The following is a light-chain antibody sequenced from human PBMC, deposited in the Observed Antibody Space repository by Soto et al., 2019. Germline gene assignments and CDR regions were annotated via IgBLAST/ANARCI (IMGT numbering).Light chain of an antibody. Sequence: SALTHPASVSGSPGQSITISCSGTSSDVGRYNYVSWYQQHPGTAPKLMIYEVSNRPSGVSNRFSGSKSGDTASLTISGLQAEDEADYYCSSYTSTFTYVFGAGTKVTVL. CDR2: EVS. J-gene: IGLJ1*01. CDR1: SSDVGRYNY. CDR3: SSYTSTFTYV. V-gene: IGLV2-14*01.